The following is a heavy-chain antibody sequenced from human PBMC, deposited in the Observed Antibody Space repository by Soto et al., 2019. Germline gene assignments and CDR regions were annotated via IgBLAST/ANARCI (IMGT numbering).Heavy chain of an antibody. CDR1: GFTFRSFT. Sequence: PGGSLRLSCAASGFTFRSFTMNWVRQAPGKGLEWVSAVSGSGGTTYFADSAEGRFTISRDNSKNKVYLQMNSLRVEDTAVYYCAKALSGGGYYYYYGMDVWGQGTTVTVSS. V-gene: IGHV3-23*01. CDR2: VSGSGGTT. D-gene: IGHD2-15*01. J-gene: IGHJ6*02. CDR3: AKALSGGGYYYYYGMDV.